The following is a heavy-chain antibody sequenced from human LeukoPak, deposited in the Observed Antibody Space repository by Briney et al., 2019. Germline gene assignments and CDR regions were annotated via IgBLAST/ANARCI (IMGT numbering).Heavy chain of an antibody. CDR3: ARDQVILGSGSYSPYYYYYYMDV. V-gene: IGHV1-18*01. CDR2: ISAYNGNT. D-gene: IGHD3-10*01. CDR1: GYTFTSYG. J-gene: IGHJ6*03. Sequence: ASVKVSCKASGYTFTSYGISWVRQAPGQGLEWTGWISAYNGNTNYAQKLQGRVTMTRDTSISTAYMELSRLRSDDTAVYYCARDQVILGSGSYSPYYYYYYMDVWGKGTTVTISS.